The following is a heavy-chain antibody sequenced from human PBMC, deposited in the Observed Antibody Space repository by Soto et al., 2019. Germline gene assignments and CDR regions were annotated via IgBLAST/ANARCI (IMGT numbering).Heavy chain of an antibody. CDR2: INAGNGNT. CDR3: ASLVDCSGGSCYRVDY. J-gene: IGHJ4*02. D-gene: IGHD2-15*01. Sequence: ASVKVSCKASGYTFTSYAMHWVRQAPGQRLEWMGWINAGNGNTKYSQKFQGRVTITRDTSASTAYMELSSLRSEDTAVYYCASLVDCSGGSCYRVDYWGQGTLVTVPQ. CDR1: GYTFTSYA. V-gene: IGHV1-3*01.